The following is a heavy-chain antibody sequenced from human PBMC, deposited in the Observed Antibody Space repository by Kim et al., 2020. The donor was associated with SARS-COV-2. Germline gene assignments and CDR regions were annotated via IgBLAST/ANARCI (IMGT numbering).Heavy chain of an antibody. Sequence: GGSLRLSCAASGFTFSSYGMHWVRQAPGKGLEWVAVISYDGSNKYYADSVKGRFTISRDNSKNTLYLQMNSLRAEDTAVYYCAKVYHKLARPVITVDYWGQGTLVTVSS. CDR2: ISYDGSNK. CDR3: AKVYHKLARPVITVDY. CDR1: GFTFSSYG. V-gene: IGHV3-30*18. D-gene: IGHD3-22*01. J-gene: IGHJ4*02.